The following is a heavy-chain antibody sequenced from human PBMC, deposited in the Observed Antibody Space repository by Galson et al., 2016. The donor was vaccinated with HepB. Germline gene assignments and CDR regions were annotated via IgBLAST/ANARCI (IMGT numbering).Heavy chain of an antibody. V-gene: IGHV2-5*01. CDR2: IYWNDNK. CDR1: GFSLSTNGVG. Sequence: PALVKPTQTLTLTCTFSGFSLSTNGVGVGWVRRSPGKALEWLALIYWNDNKRYSPSLNDRLTITKDTSKNQVVLTMTNMDPVDTATYYCVRRRWDYNHYFDYLGPGIPGHRLL. J-gene: IGHJ4*02. D-gene: IGHD4-11*01. CDR3: VRRRWDYNHYFDY.